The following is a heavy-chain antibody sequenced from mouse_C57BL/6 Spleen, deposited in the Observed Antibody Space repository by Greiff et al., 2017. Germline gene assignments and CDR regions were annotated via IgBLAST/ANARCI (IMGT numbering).Heavy chain of an antibody. D-gene: IGHD1-1*01. V-gene: IGHV5-4*01. CDR3: ARRGNYYGSSYGYFDV. CDR2: ISDGGSYT. Sequence: EVQLVESGGGLVKPGGSLKLSCAASGFTFSSYAMSWVRQTPEKRLEWVATISDGGSYTYYPDNVKGRFTISRDNANNNLYLQMSHLKSEDTAMYYCARRGNYYGSSYGYFDVWGTGTTVTVSS. CDR1: GFTFSSYA. J-gene: IGHJ1*03.